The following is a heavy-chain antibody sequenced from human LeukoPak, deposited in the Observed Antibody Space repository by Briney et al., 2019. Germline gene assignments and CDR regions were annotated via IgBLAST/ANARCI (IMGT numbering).Heavy chain of an antibody. Sequence: ASVKVSCKAFAYTFTDNYVHWVRQAPGQRLEWMGWLDPNSGGTNYAQRFQGRVTMTRDTSINTAYMELSSLRSDDTAVYYCARDRGVRQIIMSTFDYWGQGTLVTVSS. D-gene: IGHD3-10*02. V-gene: IGHV1-2*02. CDR3: ARDRGVRQIIMSTFDY. J-gene: IGHJ4*02. CDR2: LDPNSGGT. CDR1: AYTFTDNY.